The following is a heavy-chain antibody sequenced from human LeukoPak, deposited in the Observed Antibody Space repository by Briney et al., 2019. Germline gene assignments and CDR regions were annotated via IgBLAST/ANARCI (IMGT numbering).Heavy chain of an antibody. CDR3: AKFYDISTGYFDC. CDR2: ISGGGGST. V-gene: IGHV3-23*01. CDR1: GFTFSSYA. J-gene: IGHJ4*02. D-gene: IGHD3-9*01. Sequence: GGSLRPSCAASGFTFSSYAMSWVRQSPGKGLEWVSAISGGGGSTYYADSVKGRFTISRDNSKNTLYLQMNSLRAEDTAVYYCAKFYDISTGYFDCWGQGTLVTVSS.